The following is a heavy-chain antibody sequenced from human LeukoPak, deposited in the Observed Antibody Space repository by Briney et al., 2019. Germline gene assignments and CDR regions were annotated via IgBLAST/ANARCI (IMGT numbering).Heavy chain of an antibody. CDR3: ARDGDTSGYSD. Sequence: GGSLRLSCVGSGFTFSPYWMSWVRQAPGKGLEWVANIKQDGSEKDYVDSVKGRFTISRDNAKNSLYLQMNSLRAEDTAVYYCARDGDTSGYSDWGQGTLVTVSS. D-gene: IGHD3-22*01. CDR2: IKQDGSEK. V-gene: IGHV3-7*01. J-gene: IGHJ4*02. CDR1: GFTFSPYW.